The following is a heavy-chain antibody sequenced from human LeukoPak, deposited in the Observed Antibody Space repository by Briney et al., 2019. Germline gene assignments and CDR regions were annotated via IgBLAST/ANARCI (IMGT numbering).Heavy chain of an antibody. CDR1: GFTFTTYS. CDR2: ISPSSSTI. Sequence: GGSLRLSCAASGFTFTTYSMNWVRQAPGKGLEWVSYISPSSSTIYYADSVKGRFTISRDNAKNSLYLQMNSLRADDAAVYYCARGGDFYWGQGTLVTVSS. V-gene: IGHV3-48*01. CDR3: ARGGDFY. J-gene: IGHJ4*02. D-gene: IGHD3-3*01.